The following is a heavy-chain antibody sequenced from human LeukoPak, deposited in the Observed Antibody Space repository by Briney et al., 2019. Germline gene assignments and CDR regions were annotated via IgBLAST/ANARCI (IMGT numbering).Heavy chain of an antibody. D-gene: IGHD3-22*01. V-gene: IGHV4-30-4*08. CDR3: ARVSNYYDSSGYSR. CDR2: IYYSGST. CDR1: GFTFDDYA. J-gene: IGHJ4*02. Sequence: LRLSCAASGFTFDDYAMHWVRQAPGKGLEWIGYIYYSGSTYYNPSLKSRVTISVDTSKNQFSLKLSSVTAADTAVYYCARVSNYYDSSGYSRWGQGTLVTVSS.